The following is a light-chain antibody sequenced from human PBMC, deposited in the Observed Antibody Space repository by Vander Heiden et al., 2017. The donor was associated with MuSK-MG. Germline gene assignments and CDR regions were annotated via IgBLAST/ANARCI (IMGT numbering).Light chain of an antibody. J-gene: IGLJ2*01. Sequence: QSVLPQPPSAPGTPGQRVTISCSGSSSNSGSNYVYWYQQLPGTAPKLLIYRINQRPSGVPDRFSGSKSGTSASLAISGLRSEDEADYYCAAWDDSLSGVVFGGGTKLTVL. CDR2: RIN. CDR3: AAWDDSLSGVV. CDR1: SSNSGSNY. V-gene: IGLV1-47*01.